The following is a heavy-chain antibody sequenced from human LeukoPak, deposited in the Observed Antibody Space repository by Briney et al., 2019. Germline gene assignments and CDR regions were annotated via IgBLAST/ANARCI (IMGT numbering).Heavy chain of an antibody. CDR3: ARLPPLYSSGWYAADY. Sequence: GGSLRLSCAASGFTFSSYHMNWVRQAPGKGLEWVPYISSSSSTLYYADSVKGRFTISRDNAKNSLYLQMNSLRAEDTAVYYCARLPPLYSSGWYAADYWGQGTLVTVSS. V-gene: IGHV3-48*01. D-gene: IGHD6-19*01. J-gene: IGHJ4*02. CDR2: ISSSSSTL. CDR1: GFTFSSYH.